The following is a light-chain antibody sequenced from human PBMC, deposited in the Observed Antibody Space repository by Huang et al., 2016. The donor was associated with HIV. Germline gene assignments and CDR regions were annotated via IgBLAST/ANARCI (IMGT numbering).Light chain of an antibody. CDR3: QQYDNWPPRGT. J-gene: IGKJ1*01. CDR2: GAS. Sequence: EIVMTQSPATLSVSPGERATLSCRASQSVSSNLAWYQQQPGQAPRLLIDGASTRATGIPARFSGSGSWTEFILTISSLQSEDFAVYYCQQYDNWPPRGTFGQGTKVEIK. CDR1: QSVSSN. V-gene: IGKV3-15*01.